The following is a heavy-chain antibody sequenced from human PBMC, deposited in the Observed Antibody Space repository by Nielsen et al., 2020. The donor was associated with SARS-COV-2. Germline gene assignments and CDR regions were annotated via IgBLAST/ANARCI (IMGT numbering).Heavy chain of an antibody. CDR2: IKQDGSEK. D-gene: IGHD3-22*01. CDR3: ARARGDYDSSGYYRFYYDY. V-gene: IGHV3-7*01. Sequence: GESLKISCAASGFTFSSYWMSWVRQAPGKGLEWVANIKQDGSEKYYADSVKGRFTISRDNSKNTLYLQMNSLRAEDTAVYYCARARGDYDSSGYYRFYYDYWGQGTLVTVSS. CDR1: GFTFSSYW. J-gene: IGHJ4*02.